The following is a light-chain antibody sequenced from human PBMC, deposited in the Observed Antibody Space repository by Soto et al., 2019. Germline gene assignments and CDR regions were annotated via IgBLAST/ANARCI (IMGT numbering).Light chain of an antibody. J-gene: IGLJ2*01. Sequence: QSVLPQPPSASGTPGQRVTISCSGSSSNIGSNYVYWYQQLPGTAPKLLIYSNNQRPSGVPDRFSGSKSGTSASLAISGLRSEDEADSYCAAWDDSLSGLVVFGGGTTLTVL. V-gene: IGLV1-47*02. CDR1: SSNIGSNY. CDR3: AAWDDSLSGLVV. CDR2: SNN.